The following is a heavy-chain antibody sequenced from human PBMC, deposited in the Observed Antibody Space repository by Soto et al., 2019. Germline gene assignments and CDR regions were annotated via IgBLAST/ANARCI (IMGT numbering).Heavy chain of an antibody. CDR1: GYTFTGYY. CDR2: INPNSGGT. J-gene: IGHJ3*02. D-gene: IGHD6-13*01. Sequence: ASVKVSCKASGYTFTGYYMHWVRQAPGQGLEWMGWINPNSGGTNYAQKFQGWVTMTRDTSISTAYMERSRLRSDDTAVYYGARGGAYSSSYVTVAFDIWGQGTMVTVSS. CDR3: ARGGAYSSSYVTVAFDI. V-gene: IGHV1-2*04.